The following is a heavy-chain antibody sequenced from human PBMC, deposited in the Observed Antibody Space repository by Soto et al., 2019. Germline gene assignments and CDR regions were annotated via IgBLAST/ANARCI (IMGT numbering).Heavy chain of an antibody. V-gene: IGHV1-69*06. D-gene: IGHD3-22*01. CDR2: IIPMIGTP. J-gene: IGHJ6*03. CDR1: GGVFNNYA. Sequence: SVKVSCKASGGVFNNYAFSWLRQSPGQGLEWMGGIIPMIGTPKFAQKFQGRISITADTSASTAYMELSSLRSEDTAVYYCARATVRYYYYYMDVWGKGTTVTVSS. CDR3: ARATVRYYYYYMDV.